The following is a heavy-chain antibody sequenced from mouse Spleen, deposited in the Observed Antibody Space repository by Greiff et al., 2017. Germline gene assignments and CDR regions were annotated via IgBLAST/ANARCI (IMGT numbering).Heavy chain of an antibody. Sequence: EVMLVESGGGLVQPGGSLKLSCATSGFTFSDYYMYWVRQTPEKRLEWVAYISNGGGSTYYQDTVKGRFTISRDNAKNTLYLQMSRLKSEDTAMYYCARHGHSYGYFDVWGAGTTVTVSS. CDR2: ISNGGGST. CDR1: GFTFSDYY. V-gene: IGHV5-12*02. CDR3: ARHGHSYGYFDV. J-gene: IGHJ1*01.